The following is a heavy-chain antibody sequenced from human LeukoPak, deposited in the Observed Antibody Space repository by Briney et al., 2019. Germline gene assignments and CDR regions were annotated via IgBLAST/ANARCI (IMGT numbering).Heavy chain of an antibody. J-gene: IGHJ4*02. Sequence: PSETLSLTCTVSGGSISSSSFYWGWIRQPPGKGLEWIGSIYYTGRTYYNPSLKSRVSISVDTSKNQFSLKLSSVTAADTALYYCARTMQSSGYPSYFEYWGQGTLVTVSS. V-gene: IGHV4-39*07. CDR2: IYYTGRT. D-gene: IGHD3-22*01. CDR3: ARTMQSSGYPSYFEY. CDR1: GGSISSSSFY.